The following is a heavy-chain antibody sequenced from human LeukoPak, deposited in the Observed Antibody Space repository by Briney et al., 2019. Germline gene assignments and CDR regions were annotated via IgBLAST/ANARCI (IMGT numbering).Heavy chain of an antibody. D-gene: IGHD4-17*01. V-gene: IGHV3-23*01. CDR3: AKDPTVTTFNWFDP. Sequence: GGSLRLSCAASGFTFSSYVMSWVRQAPGKGLEWVSAISGSGGSTYYADSVKGRFTISRDNSKNTLYLQMNSLRAEDTAVYYCAKDPTVTTFNWFDPWGQGTLVTVSS. J-gene: IGHJ5*02. CDR2: ISGSGGST. CDR1: GFTFSSYV.